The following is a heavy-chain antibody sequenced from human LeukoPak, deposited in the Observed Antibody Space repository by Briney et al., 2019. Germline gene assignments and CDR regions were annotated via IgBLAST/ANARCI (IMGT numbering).Heavy chain of an antibody. CDR1: GYTFTSYD. D-gene: IGHD5-18*01. CDR3: ARSLGYSYGSDY. CDR2: MNPNSGNT. Sequence: ASVKVSCKASGYTFTSYDINWVRQATGQGLEWMGWMNPNSGNTGCAQKFQGRVTMTRNTSISTAYMELSSLRSEDTAVYYCARSLGYSYGSDYWGQGTLVTVSS. V-gene: IGHV1-8*01. J-gene: IGHJ4*02.